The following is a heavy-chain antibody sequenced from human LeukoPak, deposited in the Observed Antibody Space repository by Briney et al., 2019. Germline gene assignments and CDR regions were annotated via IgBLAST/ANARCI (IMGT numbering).Heavy chain of an antibody. Sequence: PGGSLRLSCAASGFTFSSYEMNWVRQAPGKGLEWVAFVRYDGSNKYYADSVKGRFTISRDNSKNTLYLQMNSLRAEDTAVYYCAKGYSNWGQGTLVTVSS. J-gene: IGHJ4*02. CDR3: AKGYSN. CDR1: GFTFSSYE. CDR2: VRYDGSNK. D-gene: IGHD4-11*01. V-gene: IGHV3-30*02.